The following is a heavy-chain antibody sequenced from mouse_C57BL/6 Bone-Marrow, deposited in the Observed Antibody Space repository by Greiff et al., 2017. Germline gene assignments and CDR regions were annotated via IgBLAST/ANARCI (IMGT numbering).Heavy chain of an antibody. CDR1: GYTFTSYW. CDR2: INPSSGYT. CDR3: AKQLRPLYYAMDY. D-gene: IGHD3-2*02. V-gene: IGHV1-7*01. J-gene: IGHJ4*01. Sequence: VQLQQSGAELAKPGASVKLSCKASGYTFTSYWMHWVKQRPGQGLEWIGYINPSSGYTKYNQKFKDKATLTADKSSITAYMQLSSLTYEDSAVYYCAKQLRPLYYAMDYWGQGTSVTVSS.